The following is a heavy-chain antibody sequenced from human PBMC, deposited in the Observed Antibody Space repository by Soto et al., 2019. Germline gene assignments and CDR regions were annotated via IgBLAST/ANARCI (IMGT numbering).Heavy chain of an antibody. J-gene: IGHJ4*02. CDR3: LLDTAMVRSIDY. CDR2: ISAYNGNT. D-gene: IGHD5-18*01. Sequence: PGQGLEWMGWISAYNGNTNYAQKLQGRVTMTTDTSTSTAYMELRSLRSDDTAVYYCLLDTAMVRSIDYWAQGTPLTVSS. V-gene: IGHV1-18*01.